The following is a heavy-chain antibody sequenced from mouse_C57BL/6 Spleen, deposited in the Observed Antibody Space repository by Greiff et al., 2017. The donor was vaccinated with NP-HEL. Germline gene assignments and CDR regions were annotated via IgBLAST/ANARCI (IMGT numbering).Heavy chain of an antibody. J-gene: IGHJ1*03. CDR2: IHPSDSDT. D-gene: IGHD1-1*01. Sequence: QVQLQQPGAELVKPGASVKVSCKASGYTFTSYWMHWVKQRPGQGLEWIGRIHPSDSDTNYNQKFKGKATLTVDKSSSTAYMQLSSLTSEDSAVYYCAIYYGSSLGYWYFDVWGTGTTVTVSS. CDR3: AIYYGSSLGYWYFDV. CDR1: GYTFTSYW. V-gene: IGHV1-74*01.